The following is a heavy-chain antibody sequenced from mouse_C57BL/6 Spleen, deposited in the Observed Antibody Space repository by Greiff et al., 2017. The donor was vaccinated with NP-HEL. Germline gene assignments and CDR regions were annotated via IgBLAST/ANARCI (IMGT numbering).Heavy chain of an antibody. D-gene: IGHD1-1*01. J-gene: IGHJ1*03. CDR1: GYTFTDYN. CDR2: INPNNGGT. CDR3: ARPFITTERYWYFDV. V-gene: IGHV1-22*01. Sequence: VQLQQSGPELVKPGASVKMSCKASGYTFTDYNMHWVKQSHGKSPEWIGYINPNNGGTSYNQKFKGKATLTVNKSSSTAYMELRSLTSEDSAVYYCARPFITTERYWYFDVWGTGTTVTVSS.